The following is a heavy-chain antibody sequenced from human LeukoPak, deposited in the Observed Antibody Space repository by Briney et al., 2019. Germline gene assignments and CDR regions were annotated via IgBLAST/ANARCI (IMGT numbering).Heavy chain of an antibody. Sequence: SVKVSCKASGGTFSSYAISWVRQAPGQGLEWMGGIIPIFGTANYAQKFQGRVTITADESTSTAYMELSSLRSEDTAVYYCARTAASAAAGLDYWGQGTLVTASS. D-gene: IGHD6-13*01. CDR1: GGTFSSYA. CDR3: ARTAASAAAGLDY. V-gene: IGHV1-69*13. CDR2: IIPIFGTA. J-gene: IGHJ4*02.